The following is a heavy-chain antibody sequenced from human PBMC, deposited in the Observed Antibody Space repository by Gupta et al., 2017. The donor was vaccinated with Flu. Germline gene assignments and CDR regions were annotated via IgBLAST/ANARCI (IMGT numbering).Heavy chain of an antibody. CDR3: ARLTGLLDF. CDR1: VGTFSGFA. D-gene: IGHD1-20*01. CDR2: ISAASVTT. V-gene: IGHV1-69*01. Sequence: VQLVQSGTEVKRTGLSVRVACKASVGTFSGFAVSWVRRTPGQGLEWIGSISAASVTTSYAQSFHDRVRLSADQSATVVYMELSSLKVDDTAIYYCARLTGLLDFWGEGTLVTVSS. J-gene: IGHJ4*02.